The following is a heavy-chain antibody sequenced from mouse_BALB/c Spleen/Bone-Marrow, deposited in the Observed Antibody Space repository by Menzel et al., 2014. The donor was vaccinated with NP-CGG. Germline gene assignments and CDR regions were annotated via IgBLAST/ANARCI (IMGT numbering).Heavy chain of an antibody. CDR1: GFNTKDTY. V-gene: IGHV14-3*02. J-gene: IGHJ3*01. D-gene: IGHD2-2*01. CDR2: IDPANGNT. Sequence: EVQVVESGAELVKPGASVKLSCTASGFNTKDTYMHWVKQRPEQGLEWIGRIDPANGNTKYDPKFQGKATITADTSSNTAYLQLSSLTSEDTAVYYCARGYDGFAYWGQGTLVTVSA. CDR3: ARGYDGFAY.